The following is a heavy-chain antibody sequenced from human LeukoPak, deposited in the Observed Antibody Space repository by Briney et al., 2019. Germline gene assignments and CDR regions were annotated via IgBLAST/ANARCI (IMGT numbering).Heavy chain of an antibody. CDR1: GFTFSSYA. V-gene: IGHV3-23*01. CDR2: ISSSGSRT. J-gene: IGHJ4*02. D-gene: IGHD3-3*01. CDR3: GKEGGLYDSGGYFDY. Sequence: GGSLRLSCAASGFTFSSYAMGWVRQAPGKGLEWVSTISSSGSRTYSADSVKGRFSISGDDSKNMLYLQMNSLRAEDTAVYYCGKEGGLYDSGGYFDYWGQGTLVTVSS.